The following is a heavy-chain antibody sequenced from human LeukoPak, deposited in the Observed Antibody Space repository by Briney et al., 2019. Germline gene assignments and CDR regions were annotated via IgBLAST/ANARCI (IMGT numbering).Heavy chain of an antibody. V-gene: IGHV1-46*01. CDR1: GYTFTSYY. CDR3: ARDRRIRRIDY. J-gene: IGHJ4*02. D-gene: IGHD2/OR15-2a*01. CDR2: INPSGGST. Sequence: ASVKVSCKASGYTFTSYYMHWVRQAPGQGLEWMGIINPSGGSTSYARKFQGRVTMTRDTSTSTVYMELSSLRSEDTAVYYCARDRRIRRIDYWGQGTLVTVSS.